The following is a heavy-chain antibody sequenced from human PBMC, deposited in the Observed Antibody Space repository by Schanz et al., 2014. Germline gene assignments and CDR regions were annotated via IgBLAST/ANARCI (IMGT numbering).Heavy chain of an antibody. Sequence: VQLVESGGGLVQPGGSLRLSCGGSGFTFSSYGMHWVRQAPGKGLEWVSVIYSGIGAYYADSVKGRFTMSRDNSKNTLYLQMNSLRAEDTAVYYCARPRFDYGEVDYWGQGTLVTVSS. D-gene: IGHD4-17*01. J-gene: IGHJ4*02. CDR3: ARPRFDYGEVDY. CDR1: GFTFSSYG. V-gene: IGHV3-NL1*01. CDR2: IYSGIGA.